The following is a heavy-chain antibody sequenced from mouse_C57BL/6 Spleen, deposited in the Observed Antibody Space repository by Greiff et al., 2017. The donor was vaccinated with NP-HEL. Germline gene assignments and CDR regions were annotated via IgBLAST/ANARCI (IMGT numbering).Heavy chain of an antibody. CDR2: IDPEDGDT. CDR1: GFNIKDYY. J-gene: IGHJ3*01. Sequence: VHVKQSGAELVRPGASVKLSCTASGFNIKDYYMHWVKQRPEQGLEWIGRIDPEDGDTEYAPKFQGKATMTADTSSNTAYLQLSSLTSEDTAVYYCTTEGLKAWFAYWGQGTLVTVSA. D-gene: IGHD2-2*01. V-gene: IGHV14-1*01. CDR3: TTEGLKAWFAY.